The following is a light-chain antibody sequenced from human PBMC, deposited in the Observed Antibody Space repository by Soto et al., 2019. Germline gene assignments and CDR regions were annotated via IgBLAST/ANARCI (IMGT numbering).Light chain of an antibody. CDR2: GAF. CDR1: QGVSANS. J-gene: IGKJ3*01. V-gene: IGKV3-20*01. Sequence: EIVLTQSPGTLSLSPGDRASLSCKASQGVSANSLAWYQHKVGQAPRLLIYGAFSRATGIPDRFSGNGSETDFTLTFSRLEPEDFAVYFCHQYGSTPFTFGPGTKVDIK. CDR3: HQYGSTPFT.